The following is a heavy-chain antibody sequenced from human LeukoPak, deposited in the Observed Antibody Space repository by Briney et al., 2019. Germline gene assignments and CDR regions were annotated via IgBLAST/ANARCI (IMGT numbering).Heavy chain of an antibody. Sequence: SETLSLTCTVSNGSVRSYYWSWVRQSPGKGLEWIGYIYYSGSTNYNPSLKSRVTISIHTSRNQFSLMLSSVTAADTAMYYCERYYDRTGFDYWGQGTLVTVSS. CDR3: ERYYDRTGFDY. V-gene: IGHV4-59*08. D-gene: IGHD3-16*01. J-gene: IGHJ4*02. CDR1: NGSVRSYY. CDR2: IYYSGST.